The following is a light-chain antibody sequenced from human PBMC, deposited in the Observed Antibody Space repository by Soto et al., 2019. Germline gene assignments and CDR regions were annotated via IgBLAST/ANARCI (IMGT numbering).Light chain of an antibody. CDR2: DVS. Sequence: QSALTQPASVSGSPGQSITISCTGSSSDIGSYNYVSWYQQHAGKAPKLMIYDVSKRPSGVSNRFSGSKSGNTASLTISGLHAEDEAYYCCNSYTTSSTYVFGTGTKVTVL. V-gene: IGLV2-14*03. J-gene: IGLJ1*01. CDR1: SSDIGSYNY. CDR3: NSYTTSSTYV.